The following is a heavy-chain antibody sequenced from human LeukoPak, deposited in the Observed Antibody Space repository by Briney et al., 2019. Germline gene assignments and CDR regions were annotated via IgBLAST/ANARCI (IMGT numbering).Heavy chain of an antibody. D-gene: IGHD6-13*01. CDR1: GGSISSYY. CDR2: IYYSGST. CDR3: ARVGRAAAGPEYYFDY. J-gene: IGHJ4*02. V-gene: IGHV4-59*12. Sequence: SETLSLTCTVSGGSISSYYWSWIRQPPGKGLEWIGYIYYSGSTNYNPSLKSRVTISVDTSKNQFSLKLSSVTAADTAVYYCARVGRAAAGPEYYFDYWGQGTLVTVSS.